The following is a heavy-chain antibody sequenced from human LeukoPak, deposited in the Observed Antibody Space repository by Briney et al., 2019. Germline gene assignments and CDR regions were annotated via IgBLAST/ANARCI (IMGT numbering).Heavy chain of an antibody. CDR3: AKGSSSGYYYAYFDY. Sequence: GGSLRLSCTASGFTFGDYAMSWVRQAPGKGLEWVSTISGSGGSTYYADSVKGRFTISRDNSKNTLYLQMNSLRAEDTAVYYCAKGSSSGYYYAYFDYWGQGTLVTVSS. D-gene: IGHD3-22*01. CDR1: GFTFGDYA. V-gene: IGHV3-23*01. CDR2: ISGSGGST. J-gene: IGHJ4*02.